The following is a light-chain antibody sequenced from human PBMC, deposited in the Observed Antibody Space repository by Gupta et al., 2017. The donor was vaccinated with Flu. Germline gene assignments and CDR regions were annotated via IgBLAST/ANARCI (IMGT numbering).Light chain of an antibody. J-gene: IGLJ1*01. V-gene: IGLV2-18*02. Sequence: QPPSVSGSPGPSVTISCTGTSSDVGTYNRVSWYHQSPGTAPNLMLYEVSTRPSGVPDRFSGSKSGNTASLTISGRQGEDEADYYCSADTSSDTFVFGTGTKVTVL. CDR3: SADTSSDTFV. CDR2: EVS. CDR1: SSDVGTYNR.